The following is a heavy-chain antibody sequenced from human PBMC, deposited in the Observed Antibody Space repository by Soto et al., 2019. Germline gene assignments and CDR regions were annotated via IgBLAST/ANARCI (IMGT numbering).Heavy chain of an antibody. V-gene: IGHV1-69*01. Sequence: QVQLVQSGAEVKKPGSSVKVSCKASGGSFSTFAISWVRQAPGQGLEWMGGIIPIFNTAKYTHKFQGRVTIIADESTSTAYMELSSLRSEDTAVYYCARDHPLARGNNWFDPWGQGTLVTVSS. CDR3: ARDHPLARGNNWFDP. CDR1: GGSFSTFA. J-gene: IGHJ5*02. D-gene: IGHD5-12*01. CDR2: IIPIFNTA.